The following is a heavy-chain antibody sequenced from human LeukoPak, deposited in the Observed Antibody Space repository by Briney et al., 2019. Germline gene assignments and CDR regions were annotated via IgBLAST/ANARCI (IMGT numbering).Heavy chain of an antibody. D-gene: IGHD1-1*01. CDR3: ARGTKARTNWSVIAFDI. J-gene: IGHJ3*02. V-gene: IGHV1-2*02. CDR1: GYTFSGYY. CDR2: LNPNSGGT. Sequence: ASVKVSCKASGYTFSGYYMHWVRQTPGHGPEWMGWLNPNSGGTNYAQNFQGRVTMTRDTSINTAYMELSRLTSDDTAVYYCARGTKARTNWSVIAFDIWGQGTMVTVSS.